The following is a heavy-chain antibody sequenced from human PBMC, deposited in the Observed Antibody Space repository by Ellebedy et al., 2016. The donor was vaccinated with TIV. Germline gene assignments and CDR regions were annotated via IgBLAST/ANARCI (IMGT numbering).Heavy chain of an antibody. Sequence: GESLKISXAASGFAFSTYAMSWVRQAPGKGLEWVSTISNEGGNTYYADSVKGRFTISRDNSKNTLILQMNSLRAEDTAVYYCVLMSSVVGTYWGQGTMVTVSS. J-gene: IGHJ4*02. CDR2: ISNEGGNT. CDR3: VLMSSVVGTY. D-gene: IGHD6-19*01. CDR1: GFAFSTYA. V-gene: IGHV3-23*01.